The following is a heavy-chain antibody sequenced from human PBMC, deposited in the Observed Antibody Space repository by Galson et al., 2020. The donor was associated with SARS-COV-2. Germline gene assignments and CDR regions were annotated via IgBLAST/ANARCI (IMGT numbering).Heavy chain of an antibody. CDR1: GGSIRSGSYY. CDR3: ASGGRYFDWPDYYYYRDV. V-gene: IGHV4-61*02. D-gene: IGHD3-9*01. Sequence: SETLSITCTVSGGSIRSGSYYWSWIRQPAGKGLEWIGSIYTSGSTNYNPSLKSRVTISVDTSKNQFSLKLSSVTAADTAVYYCASGGRYFDWPDYYYYRDVWGKGTTVTISS. J-gene: IGHJ6*03. CDR2: IYTSGST.